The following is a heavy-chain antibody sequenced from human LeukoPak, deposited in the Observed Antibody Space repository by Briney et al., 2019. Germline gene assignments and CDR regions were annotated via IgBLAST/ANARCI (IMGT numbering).Heavy chain of an antibody. D-gene: IGHD1-14*01. CDR3: ARETGPRAFDI. J-gene: IGHJ3*02. CDR1: GGTFSSYT. CDR2: IIPILGIT. Sequence: SVKVSCKASGGTFSSYTISWVRQAPGQGLEWMGRIIPILGITNYAQKFQGRVTITADKSTSTAYMELSSLRSEDTAVYYCARETGPRAFDIWGQGTMVTVSS. V-gene: IGHV1-69*02.